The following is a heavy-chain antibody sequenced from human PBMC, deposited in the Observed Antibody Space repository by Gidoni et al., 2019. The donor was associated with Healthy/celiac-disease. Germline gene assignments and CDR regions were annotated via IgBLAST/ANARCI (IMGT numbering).Heavy chain of an antibody. J-gene: IGHJ3*02. D-gene: IGHD6-6*01. CDR2: ITPILGIA. Sequence: HVQLVPSGSEVTKPGSSVKVFCTASGCPFSSYAISWVRQSPGQGLEWMGRITPILGIANYAQKFQGRVTITADKSTSTAYMELSSLRSEDTAVYYCAKDSSASSLGAFDIWGQGTMVTVSS. CDR1: GCPFSSYA. V-gene: IGHV1-69*04. CDR3: AKDSSASSLGAFDI.